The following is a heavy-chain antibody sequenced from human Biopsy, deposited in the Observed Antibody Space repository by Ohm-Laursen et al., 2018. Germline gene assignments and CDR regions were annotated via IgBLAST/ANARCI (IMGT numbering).Heavy chain of an antibody. V-gene: IGHV3-11*01. J-gene: IGHJ6*02. CDR2: ITNSGGTV. CDR3: ARPPWGHAYGYYNGMDV. D-gene: IGHD3-10*01. Sequence: SLRLSCAASGFTFTNYAMSWVCQPPGKGLEWVSYITNSGGTVYYEDSVKGRFTVSRDSAKNSLYLQMDRLRAEDTAVYYCARPPWGHAYGYYNGMDVWGQGTTVIVSS. CDR1: GFTFTNYA.